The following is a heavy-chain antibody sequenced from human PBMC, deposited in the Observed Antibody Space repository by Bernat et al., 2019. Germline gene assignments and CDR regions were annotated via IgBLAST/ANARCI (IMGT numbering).Heavy chain of an antibody. D-gene: IGHD3-10*01. J-gene: IGHJ3*02. Sequence: QLQLQESGPGLVKPSETLSLTCTVSGGPISSSRYYWGWIRQPPGKGLEWIGSIHYSGSTYYNPSLKSRVTISVDTSKNQFSLKLSSVTAADTAVYYCARQPMVRGDDDAFDIWGQGTMVTVSS. V-gene: IGHV4-39*01. CDR2: IHYSGST. CDR3: ARQPMVRGDDDAFDI. CDR1: GGPISSSRYY.